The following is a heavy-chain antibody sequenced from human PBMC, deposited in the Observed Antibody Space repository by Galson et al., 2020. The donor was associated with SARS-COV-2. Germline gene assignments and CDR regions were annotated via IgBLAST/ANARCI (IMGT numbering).Heavy chain of an antibody. D-gene: IGHD3-3*01. Sequence: ASVKVSCKASGYTFTGYYMHWVRQAPGQGLEWMGWINPNSGGTNYAQKFQGRVTMTRDTSISTAYMELSRLRSDDTAVYYCARPVIDYYDFWSGYYGNYYYGMDVWGQGTTVTVSS. CDR1: GYTFTGYY. CDR3: ARPVIDYYDFWSGYYGNYYYGMDV. CDR2: INPNSGGT. J-gene: IGHJ6*02. V-gene: IGHV1-2*02.